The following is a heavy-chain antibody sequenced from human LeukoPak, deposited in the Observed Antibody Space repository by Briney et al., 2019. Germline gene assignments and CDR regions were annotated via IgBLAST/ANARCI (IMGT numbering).Heavy chain of an antibody. CDR1: GFTFSSYG. CDR3: ARAVEGGPSPFDY. D-gene: IGHD2-15*01. CDR2: ISSSSSTI. J-gene: IGHJ4*02. Sequence: GGSLRLSCAASGFTFSSYGMTWVRQAPGKGLEWVSYISSSSSTIYYADSVKGRFTISRDNAKNSLYLQLNSLRAEDTAVYYCARAVEGGPSPFDYWGQGTLVTVSS. V-gene: IGHV3-48*01.